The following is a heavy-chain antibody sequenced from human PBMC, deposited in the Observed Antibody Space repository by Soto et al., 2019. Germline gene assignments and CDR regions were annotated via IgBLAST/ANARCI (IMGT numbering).Heavy chain of an antibody. CDR2: IYYSGTT. J-gene: IGHJ1*01. CDR3: GREIVDSLDISGYHEH. Sequence: SETLARTCTVSGGSINSYTNYWSWIRQTPIMVMEWIGYIYYSGTTYYNPSLKSRVTISIDTSKNQFSLSLTSVVAADTAVYCGGREIVDSLDISGYHEHWGQGTLVNLSS. V-gene: IGHV4-30-4*01. D-gene: IGHD1-26*01. CDR1: GGSINSYTNY.